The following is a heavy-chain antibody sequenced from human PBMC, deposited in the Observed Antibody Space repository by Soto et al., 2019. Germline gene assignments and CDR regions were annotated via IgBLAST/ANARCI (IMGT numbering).Heavy chain of an antibody. Sequence: GGSLRLSCAASGFNFSSYGMHWVRQATGKGLEWVAVIWYDGSNKYYADSVKGRFTISRDNSKNTLYLQMNSLRAEDTAVYYCARDHLRLSLDYWGQGTRVTVSS. V-gene: IGHV3-33*01. CDR3: ARDHLRLSLDY. D-gene: IGHD3-16*02. CDR1: GFNFSSYG. CDR2: IWYDGSNK. J-gene: IGHJ4*02.